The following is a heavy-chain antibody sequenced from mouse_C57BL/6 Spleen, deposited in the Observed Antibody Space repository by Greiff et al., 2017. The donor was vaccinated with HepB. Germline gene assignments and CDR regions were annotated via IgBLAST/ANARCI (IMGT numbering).Heavy chain of an antibody. J-gene: IGHJ2*01. V-gene: IGHV1-42*01. CDR3: ARYYDYDY. D-gene: IGHD2-4*01. Sequence: DVQLQESGPELVKPGASVKISCKASGYSFTGYYMNWVKQSPEKSLEWIGEINPSTGGTTYNQKFKAKATLTVDKSSSTAYMQLKSLTSEDSAVYYCARYYDYDYWGQGTTLTVSS. CDR1: GYSFTGYY. CDR2: INPSTGGT.